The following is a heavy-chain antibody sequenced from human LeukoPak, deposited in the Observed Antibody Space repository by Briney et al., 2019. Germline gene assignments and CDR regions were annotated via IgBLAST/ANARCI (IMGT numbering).Heavy chain of an antibody. J-gene: IGHJ4*02. D-gene: IGHD3-16*02. Sequence: PSETLSLTCAAYGGTFSGYYWNWIRQPPGEGLEWIGEINHSGTTNYNPSLKTRVTISVDTSKNQFSLKVGSVTAGDTAVYYCARSYDYVWGSYRYTPTFDYWGQGNLVTVSS. CDR2: INHSGTT. CDR3: ARSYDYVWGSYRYTPTFDY. V-gene: IGHV4-34*01. CDR1: GGTFSGYY.